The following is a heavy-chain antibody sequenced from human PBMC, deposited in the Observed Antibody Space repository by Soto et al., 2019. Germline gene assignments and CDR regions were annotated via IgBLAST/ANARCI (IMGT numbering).Heavy chain of an antibody. Sequence: GESLKISCKGSGYGFTSYWLGWVPQMSGKGLEWMGIIYPGDSDTRYSRSFQGEVTISADMSISTAYLQWSSLKASDTAMYYCARQTHDNSGYYYHFDYWGQGTLVTVSS. D-gene: IGHD3-22*01. CDR3: ARQTHDNSGYYYHFDY. V-gene: IGHV5-51*01. J-gene: IGHJ4*02. CDR1: GYGFTSYW. CDR2: IYPGDSDT.